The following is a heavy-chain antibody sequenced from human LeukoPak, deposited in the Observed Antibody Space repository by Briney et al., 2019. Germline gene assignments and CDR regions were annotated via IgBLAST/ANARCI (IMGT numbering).Heavy chain of an antibody. J-gene: IGHJ4*02. Sequence: GGSLRLSCAASGFTFSPYGMHWVPQAPGKGLEYVSAITTDGCRTFYADSVKDRFTISRDNSKNTLYLQMNSLRAEDTAVYYCAREDILTGFDYWGQGTLVTVSS. V-gene: IGHV3-64*04. CDR2: ITTDGCRT. CDR3: AREDILTGFDY. D-gene: IGHD3-9*01. CDR1: GFTFSPYG.